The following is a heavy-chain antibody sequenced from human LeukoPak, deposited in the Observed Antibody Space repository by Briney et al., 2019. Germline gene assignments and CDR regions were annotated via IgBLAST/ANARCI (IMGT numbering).Heavy chain of an antibody. V-gene: IGHV3-30*18. D-gene: IGHD3-22*01. CDR1: GFTFSSYG. CDR3: AKGSSGSRPYYFDH. Sequence: GGSLRLSCAASGFTFSSYGMHWVRQAPGKGLEWVAVISYDGSNKYYADSVKGRFTISRDNSKNTLYLQMNCLRGEDTAVYYCAKGSSGSRPYYFDHWGQGTLVTVSS. CDR2: ISYDGSNK. J-gene: IGHJ4*02.